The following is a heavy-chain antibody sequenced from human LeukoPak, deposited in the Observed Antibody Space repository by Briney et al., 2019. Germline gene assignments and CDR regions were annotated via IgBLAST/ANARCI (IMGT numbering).Heavy chain of an antibody. CDR3: ARGRSYGFDFDS. J-gene: IGHJ4*02. CDR1: GVSINTCCYY. CDR2: KYYSGST. Sequence: SETLSLTCDVSGVSINTCCYYWTWIRQPPGKGLEWIGYKYYSGSTRYNSSLRRRLTISLDSSKNQFSLGLTSVTAADRAVYYCARGRSYGFDFDSWGPGTLVIVSS. D-gene: IGHD5-18*01. V-gene: IGHV4-61*01.